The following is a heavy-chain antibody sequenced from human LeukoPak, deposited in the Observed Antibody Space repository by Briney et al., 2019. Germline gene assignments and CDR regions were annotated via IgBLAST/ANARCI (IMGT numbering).Heavy chain of an antibody. CDR3: AKLFKAYSSTWIDY. V-gene: IGHV3-11*03. D-gene: IGHD6-13*01. CDR1: GFTFSDYC. Sequence: GGSLRLSCAASGFTFSDYCMSWIRQAPGQGLEWVAYISHSSGFTNYADSVKGRFAISRDNAKNSLYLQMDSLRAEDTAIYYCAKLFKAYSSTWIDYWGQGNLVTVSS. CDR2: ISHSSGFT. J-gene: IGHJ4*02.